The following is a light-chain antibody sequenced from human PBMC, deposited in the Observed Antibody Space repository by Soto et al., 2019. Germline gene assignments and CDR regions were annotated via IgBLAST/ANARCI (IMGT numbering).Light chain of an antibody. CDR2: AAS. CDR1: QSISNS. V-gene: IGKV1-39*01. CDR3: QQTNIPPLT. Sequence: DIQMTQSPSSLSASVGDRVTISCRASQSISNSLNWYQQKPGNAPKLLIYAASSLQSGVPSRFSGSGSGTDFTLTISSLQPADFATYYCQQTNIPPLTFGGGTKVEIK. J-gene: IGKJ4*01.